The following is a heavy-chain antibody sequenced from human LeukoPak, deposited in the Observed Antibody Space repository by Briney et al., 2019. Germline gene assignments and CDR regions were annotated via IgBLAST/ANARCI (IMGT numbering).Heavy chain of an antibody. D-gene: IGHD4-23*01. V-gene: IGHV3-33*01. CDR1: GFIFNNYG. Sequence: GGSLRLSCAASGFIFNNYGFHWVRQAPGKGLEWVALIWSDGSKKYYTDSVKGRFTISRDDSKNTLFLQMNSLRAEDMAVYYCARDIGTWPNSLFDYWGQGNLVTVSS. CDR2: IWSDGSKK. J-gene: IGHJ4*02. CDR3: ARDIGTWPNSLFDY.